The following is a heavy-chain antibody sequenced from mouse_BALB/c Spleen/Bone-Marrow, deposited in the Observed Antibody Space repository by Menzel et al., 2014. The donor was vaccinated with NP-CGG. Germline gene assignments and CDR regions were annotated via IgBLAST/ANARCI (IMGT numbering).Heavy chain of an antibody. CDR1: GFTFSDYY. J-gene: IGHJ4*01. Sequence: EVKLVESGGGLVQPGGSLKLSCATSGFTFSDYYMYWVRQTPEKRLEWVAYITKGGGSTYYPDIVKGRFTISRDNAKNTLSLQMSRLKSEDTAMYYCASQLAYAMDYWGQGTSVTVSA. V-gene: IGHV5-12*02. CDR2: ITKGGGST. D-gene: IGHD4-1*01. CDR3: ASQLAYAMDY.